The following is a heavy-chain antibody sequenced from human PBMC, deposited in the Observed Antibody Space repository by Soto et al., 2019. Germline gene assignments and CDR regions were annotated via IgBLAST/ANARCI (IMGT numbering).Heavy chain of an antibody. CDR1: GGTFGRTT. Sequence: QVHLVQSAAEVKKPGSSVRVSCTTSGGTFGRTTIAWIRQAPEQGLEWMGHVVPIFGTSNYAQKFRGRLTITADESTTTAYMELSSLTSEDTAVYYCARDLNWAIDYWGQGSLVIVSS. CDR3: ARDLNWAIDY. V-gene: IGHV1-69*01. CDR2: VVPIFGTS. D-gene: IGHD3-16*01. J-gene: IGHJ4*02.